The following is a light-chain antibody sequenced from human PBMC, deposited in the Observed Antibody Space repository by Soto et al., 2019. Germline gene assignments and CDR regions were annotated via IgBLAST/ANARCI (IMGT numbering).Light chain of an antibody. V-gene: IGLV1-40*01. CDR3: QSYDSSLSGYVV. CDR1: SSNIGAGYD. J-gene: IGLJ2*01. CDR2: GNS. Sequence: QCVLTQPPSVSGAPGQRVTISCTGSSSNIGAGYDVHWYQQLPGTAPKLLIYGNSNRPSGVPDRFSGSKSGTSASLAITGLQAEDEADYYCQSYDSSLSGYVVLGGGTKVTVL.